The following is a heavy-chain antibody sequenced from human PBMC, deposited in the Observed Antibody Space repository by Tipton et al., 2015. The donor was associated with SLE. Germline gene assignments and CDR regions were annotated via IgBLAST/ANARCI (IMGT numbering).Heavy chain of an antibody. Sequence: SLRLSCAASGFTFSSYGMSWVRQAPGKGLEWVSSISSSSSYIYYADSVKGRFTISRDNAKNSLYLQMNSLRAEDTAVYYCARGEHWSGYCFDYWGQGTLVTVSS. CDR2: ISSSSSYI. J-gene: IGHJ4*02. D-gene: IGHD3-3*01. CDR1: GFTFSSYG. V-gene: IGHV3-21*01. CDR3: ARGEHWSGYCFDY.